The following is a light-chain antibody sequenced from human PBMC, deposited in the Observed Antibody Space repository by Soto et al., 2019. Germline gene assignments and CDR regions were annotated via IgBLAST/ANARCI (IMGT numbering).Light chain of an antibody. CDR1: SSKVGGNKY. V-gene: IGLV2-14*01. CDR3: SAFTGSTYV. J-gene: IGLJ1*01. CDR2: DVS. Sequence: QSVLTQPASVSGSPGQSITISCIGTSSKVGGNKYVSWYQQNPGKAPKLMICDVSNRPSGVSNRFSGSKSGNTASLTISGLQAEDEADYYCSAFTGSTYVFGTGTKVTVL.